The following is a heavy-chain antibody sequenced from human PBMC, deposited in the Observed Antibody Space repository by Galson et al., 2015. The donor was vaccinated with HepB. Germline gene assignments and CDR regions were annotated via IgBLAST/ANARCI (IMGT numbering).Heavy chain of an antibody. D-gene: IGHD5-18*01. CDR3: ARHVDTVMGGPYYFDF. V-gene: IGHV4-39*01. J-gene: IGHJ4*02. CDR2: IYYSGGP. Sequence: LSLTCSVSGGSIGGSNSYWAWILQPPGEGLEWIGSIYYSGGPHYNPSLKSRVTISVDPSKDKFSLPLSSVTAADTAVYYCARHVDTVMGGPYYFDFWGQGALVTVSS. CDR1: GGSIGGSNSY.